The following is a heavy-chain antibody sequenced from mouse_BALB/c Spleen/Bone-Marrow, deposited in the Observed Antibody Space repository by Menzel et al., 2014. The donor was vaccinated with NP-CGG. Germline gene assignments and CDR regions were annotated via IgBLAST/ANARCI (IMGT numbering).Heavy chain of an antibody. V-gene: IGHV5-17*02. J-gene: IGHJ1*01. CDR3: AGREYCNSQWFFDL. D-gene: IGHD2-10*02. Sequence: EVKLKASGGGLVQPGDPLNLTCAASGFTFSSFGIHWVRHALEKGLARVAYISSGSSTIYYADTVKGRFTISRDNPKNGLFLQMTSLKSEDKGMCYCAGREYCNSQWFFDLWGAEAKFTVS. CDR2: ISSGSSTI. CDR1: GFTFSSFG.